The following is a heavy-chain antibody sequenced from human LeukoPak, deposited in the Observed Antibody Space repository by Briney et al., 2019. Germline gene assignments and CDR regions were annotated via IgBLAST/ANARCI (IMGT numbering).Heavy chain of an antibody. V-gene: IGHV4-59*08. Sequence: PSETLSLTCTVSGGSISSYYWSWIRQPPGKGLEWIGYIYYSGSINYNPSLKSRVTISVDTSKNQFSLKLSSVTAADTAVYYCARGGEAQYFQHWGQGTLVTVSS. CDR1: GGSISSYY. CDR2: IYYSGSI. J-gene: IGHJ1*01. CDR3: ARGGEAQYFQH. D-gene: IGHD3-16*01.